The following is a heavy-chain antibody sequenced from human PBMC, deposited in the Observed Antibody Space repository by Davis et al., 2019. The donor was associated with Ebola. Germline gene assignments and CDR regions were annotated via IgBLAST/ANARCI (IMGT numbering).Heavy chain of an antibody. CDR3: AREGGPHDYSNYGTFDY. Sequence: GESLKISCAASGFTFSSYSMNWVRQAPGKGLEWVSSISSSSSYIYYADSVKGRFTISRDNAKNSLYLQMNSLRAEDTAVYYCAREGGPHDYSNYGTFDYWGQGTLVTVSS. V-gene: IGHV3-21*01. D-gene: IGHD4-11*01. CDR2: ISSSSSYI. J-gene: IGHJ4*02. CDR1: GFTFSSYS.